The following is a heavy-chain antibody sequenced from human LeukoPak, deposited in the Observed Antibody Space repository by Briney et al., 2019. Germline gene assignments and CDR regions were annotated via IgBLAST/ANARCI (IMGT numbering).Heavy chain of an antibody. J-gene: IGHJ5*02. CDR1: GGTFSSYA. CDR3: ARGGCSSTSCYVFWFDP. Sequence: SVKVSCKASGGTFSSYAISWVRQAPGQGLEWMGGIIPIFGTANYAQQFQGRVTITTDESTSTAYMELSSLRSEDTAVYYSARGGCSSTSCYVFWFDPWGQGTLVTVSS. CDR2: IIPIFGTA. V-gene: IGHV1-69*05. D-gene: IGHD2-2*01.